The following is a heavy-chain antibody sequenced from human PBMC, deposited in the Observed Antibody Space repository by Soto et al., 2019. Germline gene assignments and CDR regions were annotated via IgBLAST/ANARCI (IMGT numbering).Heavy chain of an antibody. D-gene: IGHD3-22*01. J-gene: IGHJ4*02. CDR3: ARVFYKYYDSSGYYRSPAY. Sequence: PGGSLRLSCAASGFTVSSNYISWVRQAQGKGLEWVSVIYSGGSTYYADSVKGRFTISRDNSRKTLFLQMNRLRAEDTAVYYCARVFYKYYDSSGYYRSPAYWGQGTLVTVSS. CDR1: GFTVSSNY. V-gene: IGHV3-66*02. CDR2: IYSGGST.